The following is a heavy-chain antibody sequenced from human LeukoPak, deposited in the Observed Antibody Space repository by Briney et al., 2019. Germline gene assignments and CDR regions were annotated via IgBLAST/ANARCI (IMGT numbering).Heavy chain of an antibody. J-gene: IGHJ4*02. CDR2: IYHSGSN. D-gene: IGHD2-2*01. CDR1: GGSISSDVYS. CDR3: ARRICGTTCYAGFDY. V-gene: IGHV4-30-2*01. Sequence: QTRSLTCAVSGGSISSDVYSWSGIRQPPGKGLEWIGFIYHSGSNYYNPSLTSRLTISMDSSKNQFSLRLSSVTAADTAVYYCARRICGTTCYAGFDYWGQ.